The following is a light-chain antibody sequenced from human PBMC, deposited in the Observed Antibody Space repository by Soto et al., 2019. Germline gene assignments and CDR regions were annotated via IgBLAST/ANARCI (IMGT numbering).Light chain of an antibody. CDR1: SSSIGTHY. CDR3: GTWDTGLVWV. Sequence: QSVLTQPPSVSAAPGQSVSISCSGSSSSIGTHYVAWYQQVPGTPPKLLIYDNNKRPSGTPDRFSGSKSGTSATLGITGLQTGDEADYYCGTWDTGLVWVFGGGTKVTVL. J-gene: IGLJ3*02. CDR2: DNN. V-gene: IGLV1-51*01.